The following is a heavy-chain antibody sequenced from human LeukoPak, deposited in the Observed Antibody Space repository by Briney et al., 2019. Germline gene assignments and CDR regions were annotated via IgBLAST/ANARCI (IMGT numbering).Heavy chain of an antibody. J-gene: IGHJ3*02. CDR3: ARPLRGHDNDAFDI. V-gene: IGHV3-11*06. Sequence: PGGSLRLSCAASGFTFSDYFMSWIRQAPGKGLEWVSYISSSGSFRNYADSVKGRFAMSRDNAKNSLSLQMNSLRAEDTAVYYCARPLRGHDNDAFDIWGQGTMVTVSS. CDR1: GFTFSDYF. D-gene: IGHD3-22*01. CDR2: ISSSGSFR.